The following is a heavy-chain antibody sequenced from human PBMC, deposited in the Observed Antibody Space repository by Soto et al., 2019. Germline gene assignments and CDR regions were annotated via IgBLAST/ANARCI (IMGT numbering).Heavy chain of an antibody. Sequence: GGSLRLSCAAFGFTVSTNYMSWVRQAPGKGLEWVSVIYSGGTTYYADSVRGRFTISRDKTKNTLYLQMNSLRIEDTAVYYCAGRYCTNGVCYTNYYYYIDVWGKGTTVTVSS. CDR3: AGRYCTNGVCYTNYYYYIDV. CDR1: GFTVSTNY. CDR2: IYSGGTT. J-gene: IGHJ6*03. D-gene: IGHD2-8*01. V-gene: IGHV3-66*01.